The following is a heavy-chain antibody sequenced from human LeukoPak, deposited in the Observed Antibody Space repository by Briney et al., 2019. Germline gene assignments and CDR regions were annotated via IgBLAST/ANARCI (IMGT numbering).Heavy chain of an antibody. CDR1: GYPFSGHY. Sequence: ASVKVSCKPSGYPFSGHYINWVRHAPGQGLEWMGWIKPNSGDTNYAQKFQGRLTMTRETTISTVYMELNRLTSDDTAVYYCARGGEWELAIDFWGQGTLITVSS. CDR2: IKPNSGDT. CDR3: ARGGEWELAIDF. D-gene: IGHD1-26*01. J-gene: IGHJ4*02. V-gene: IGHV1-2*02.